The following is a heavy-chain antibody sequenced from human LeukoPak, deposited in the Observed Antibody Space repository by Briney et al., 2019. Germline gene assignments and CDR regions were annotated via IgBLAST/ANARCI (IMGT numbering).Heavy chain of an antibody. CDR3: ASSDSITMIRGTNWFDP. CDR2: INPKSGGT. D-gene: IGHD3-10*01. V-gene: IGHV1-2*06. Sequence: GASVTVSCKASGYTFTAYYIHWVRQAPGQGLEWMGRINPKSGGTNYAQKFQGTVSMTRDTSISTAYMELSRLTSDDTAVYYCASSDSITMIRGTNWFDPWGQGTLITVSS. CDR1: GYTFTAYY. J-gene: IGHJ5*02.